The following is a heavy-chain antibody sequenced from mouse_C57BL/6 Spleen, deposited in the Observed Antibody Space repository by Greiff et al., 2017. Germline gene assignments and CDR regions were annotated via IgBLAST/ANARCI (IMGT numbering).Heavy chain of an antibody. Sequence: QVQLQQPGAELVRPGSSVKQSCKASGYTFTSYWMDWVKQRPGQGLEWIGNIYPSDSETHYNQKFKDKATLTVDKSSSTAYMQLSSLTSEDSAVYYCARTGSYYAMDYWGQGTSVTVSS. D-gene: IGHD4-1*01. J-gene: IGHJ4*01. CDR3: ARTGSYYAMDY. CDR1: GYTFTSYW. CDR2: IYPSDSET. V-gene: IGHV1-61*01.